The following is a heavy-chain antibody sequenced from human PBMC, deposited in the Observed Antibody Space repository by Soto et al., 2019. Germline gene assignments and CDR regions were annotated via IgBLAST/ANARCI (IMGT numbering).Heavy chain of an antibody. J-gene: IGHJ4*02. D-gene: IGHD3-10*01. Sequence: SETLSLTCAVSGVSISSGNWWTWFRQTPQRGLEYIGEIFHDGTANYYPSFERRVAISVESSKNQFSLKLTSVTDADTAIYFCARLVYDTRLNYMYFDFWGQGALVTVSS. V-gene: IGHV4-4*02. CDR1: GVSISSGNW. CDR2: IFHDGTA. CDR3: ARLVYDTRLNYMYFDF.